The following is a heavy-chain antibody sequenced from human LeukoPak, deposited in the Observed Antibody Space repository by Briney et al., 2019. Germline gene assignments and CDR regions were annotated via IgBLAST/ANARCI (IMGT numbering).Heavy chain of an antibody. J-gene: IGHJ4*02. CDR2: ISAYNGNT. D-gene: IGHD4-11*01. CDR3: ASSTVTTTGLDY. CDR1: GYTFTSYG. V-gene: IGHV1-18*01. Sequence: ASVKVSCKASGYTFTSYGISWVRQAPGQGLEWMGWISAYNGNTNYAQKLQGRVTMTTDTSTSTAYMELRSLRSDDTAAYYCASSTVTTTGLDYWGQGTLVTVSS.